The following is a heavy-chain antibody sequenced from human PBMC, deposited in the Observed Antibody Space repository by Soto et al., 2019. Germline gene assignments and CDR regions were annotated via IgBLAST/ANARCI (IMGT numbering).Heavy chain of an antibody. D-gene: IGHD5-18*01. CDR3: AITSYGYIFYDY. V-gene: IGHV4-30-4*01. CDR2: ISYSGRT. Sequence: QVQLQESGPGLVKPSQTLSLTCTVSGGSISSGDYYWSWIRQPPGKGLAWIGYISYSGRTYYNPSLKMRVTLSLDTSKNQFSLKLSSVTAADTPVYYCAITSYGYIFYDYWAQATLVTVSS. CDR1: GGSISSGDYY. J-gene: IGHJ4*02.